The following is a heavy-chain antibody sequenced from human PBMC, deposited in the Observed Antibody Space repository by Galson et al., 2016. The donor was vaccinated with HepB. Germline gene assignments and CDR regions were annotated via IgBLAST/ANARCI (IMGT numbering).Heavy chain of an antibody. J-gene: IGHJ4*02. CDR3: ARKGGIYSPWGY. CDR1: GFTFDNHW. CDR2: INTDGSST. D-gene: IGHD3-10*01. V-gene: IGHV3-74*01. Sequence: SLRLSCAASGFTFDNHWMHWVRQAPGKGLVWVSRINTDGSSTSYADSVKGRFTISRDNAKNTLYLQMNSLRAEGTAVYYCARKGGIYSPWGYWGQGTLVTVSS.